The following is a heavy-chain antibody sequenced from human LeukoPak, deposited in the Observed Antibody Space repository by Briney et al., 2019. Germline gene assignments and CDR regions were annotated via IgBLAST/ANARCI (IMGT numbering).Heavy chain of an antibody. D-gene: IGHD2-2*02. J-gene: IGHJ4*02. Sequence: NPGGSLRLSCAASGFTFSTYSMNWVRQAPGKGLEWVSSISSSSTYIYYADSVKGRFTISRDKAKNSLHLQMNSLRAEDTAVYYCARGGLPAAITDYWGQGTLVTVSS. CDR2: ISSSSTYI. V-gene: IGHV3-21*01. CDR1: GFTFSTYS. CDR3: ARGGLPAAITDY.